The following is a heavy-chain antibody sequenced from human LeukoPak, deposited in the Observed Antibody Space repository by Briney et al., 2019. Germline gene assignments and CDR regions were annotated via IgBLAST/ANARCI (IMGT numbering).Heavy chain of an antibody. CDR1: GGTFSSYA. J-gene: IGHJ4*02. D-gene: IGHD3-22*01. Sequence: ASVKVSCKASGGTFSSYAISWVRQAPGQGLEWMGGIIPIFGTAIYAQNFQGRVTMTRDTSTSTVYMELSSLRSEDTAVYYCARDIASSGYYWDWGQGTLVTVSS. V-gene: IGHV1-69*05. CDR2: IIPIFGTA. CDR3: ARDIASSGYYWD.